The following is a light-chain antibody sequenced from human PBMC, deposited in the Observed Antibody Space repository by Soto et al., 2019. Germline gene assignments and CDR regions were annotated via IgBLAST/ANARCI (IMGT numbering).Light chain of an antibody. CDR3: QQSSSGPPFT. V-gene: IGKV1-39*01. J-gene: IGKJ3*01. CDR1: QSVSNY. CDR2: GAT. Sequence: DTQMTQSPPSLSASVGDRITITCRASQSVSNYLNWYQQKPGKAPKLLIYGATSLHSGVPSRFSADGSGTDFNLTISSLQPEDFATYYCQQSSSGPPFTFGPGTKVDIK.